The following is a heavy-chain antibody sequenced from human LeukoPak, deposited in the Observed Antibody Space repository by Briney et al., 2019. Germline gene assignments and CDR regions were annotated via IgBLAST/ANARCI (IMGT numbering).Heavy chain of an antibody. V-gene: IGHV5-51*01. CDR3: ARLDSSGYYYVPY. D-gene: IGHD3-22*01. Sequence: GESLKISCKGSGYSFTNYWIGWVRQMPGKGLEWLGAIYFLDSDTRYSPSFQGQITISADNSISTAYLQWSSLRASDTAMYYCARLDSSGYYYVPYWGQGTLVTVSS. J-gene: IGHJ4*02. CDR1: GYSFTNYW. CDR2: IYFLDSDT.